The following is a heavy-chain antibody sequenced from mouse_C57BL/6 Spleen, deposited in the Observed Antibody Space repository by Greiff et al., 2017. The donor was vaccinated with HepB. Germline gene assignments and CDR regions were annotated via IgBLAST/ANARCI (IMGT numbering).Heavy chain of an antibody. CDR2: INPNNGGT. V-gene: IGHV1-22*01. CDR3: ARSPYGSSPYYAMDY. D-gene: IGHD1-1*01. Sequence: VHVKQSGPELVKPGASVKMSCKASGYTFTDYNMHWVKQSHGKSLEWIGYINPNNGGTSYNQKFKGKATLTVNKSSSTAYMELRSLTSEDSAVYYCARSPYGSSPYYAMDYWGQGTSVTVSS. J-gene: IGHJ4*01. CDR1: GYTFTDYN.